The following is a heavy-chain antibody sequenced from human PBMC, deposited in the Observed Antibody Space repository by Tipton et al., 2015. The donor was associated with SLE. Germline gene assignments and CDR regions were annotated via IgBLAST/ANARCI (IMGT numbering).Heavy chain of an antibody. CDR1: GGSITSNY. J-gene: IGHJ6*03. CDR2: IYYSGST. CDR3: ARVPLYYYYYMDV. Sequence: TLSLTCSVSGGSITSNYWSWIRQSPGKGLDWIGYIYYSGSTNYNPSLKSRVTISVDTSKNQFSLKLSSVTAADTAVYYCARVPLYYYYYMDVWGKGTTVTVSS. V-gene: IGHV4-59*01.